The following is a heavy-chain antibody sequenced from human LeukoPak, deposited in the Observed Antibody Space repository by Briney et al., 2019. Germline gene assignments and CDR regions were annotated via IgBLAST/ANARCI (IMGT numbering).Heavy chain of an antibody. CDR2: IYNTDNT. CDR3: ANTKQWLAFDS. J-gene: IGHJ4*02. D-gene: IGHD6-19*01. CDR1: GGSISNYF. Sequence: PSETLSLTCIVSGGSISNYFWSWIRQPPGKGLEWIGNIYNTDNTNYNPSLKSRVTISLDTSKNQFSLKLNSVTAGDTAVYFCANTKQWLAFDSWGQGTLVTVSS. V-gene: IGHV4-59*01.